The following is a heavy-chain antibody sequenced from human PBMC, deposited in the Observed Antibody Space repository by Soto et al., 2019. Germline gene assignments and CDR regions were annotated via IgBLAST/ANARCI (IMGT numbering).Heavy chain of an antibody. J-gene: IGHJ6*03. V-gene: IGHV3-33*01. D-gene: IGHD6-13*01. CDR1: GFTFSSYG. Sequence: GGSLRLSCAASGFTFSSYGMHWVRQAPGKGLEWVAVIWYDGSNKYYADSVKGRFTISRDNSKNTLYLQMNSLRAEDEAVYYCSRDEEQQLPPYYYYYMDVWGKGTTVTVSS. CDR3: SRDEEQQLPPYYYYYMDV. CDR2: IWYDGSNK.